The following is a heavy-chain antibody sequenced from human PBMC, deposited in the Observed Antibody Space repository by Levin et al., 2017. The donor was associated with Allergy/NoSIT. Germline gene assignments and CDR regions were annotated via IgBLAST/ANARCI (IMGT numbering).Heavy chain of an antibody. CDR1: GVG. V-gene: IGHV2-5*02. CDR3: APATPAAGCFWFDP. CDR2: IYRDDDK. D-gene: IGHD6-25*01. J-gene: IGHJ5*02. Sequence: SGPTLVKPTQTLTVTCTFSGVGVGWIRQPPGKAPEWLALIYRDDDKRYSPSLKSRLTITKDTSKNQVVFTLTKLDPVDTATYYCAPATPAAGCFWFDPRGQGTLVIVSS.